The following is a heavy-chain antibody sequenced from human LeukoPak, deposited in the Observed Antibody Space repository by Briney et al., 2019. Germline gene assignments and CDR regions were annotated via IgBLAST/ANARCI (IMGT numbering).Heavy chain of an antibody. CDR2: IYPGDSVT. CDR1: GYSFTHYL. V-gene: IGHV5-51*01. J-gene: IGHJ4*02. D-gene: IGHD5-12*01. Sequence: PGESLKISCKGSGYSFTHYLIAWVRQMPGKGPEWMGIIYPGDSVTRYSPSFQGQVTISADKSITTAYLQWSSLKASDTAIYYCARQDGGGLYYFDYWGQGTLVTVSS. CDR3: ARQDGGGLYYFDY.